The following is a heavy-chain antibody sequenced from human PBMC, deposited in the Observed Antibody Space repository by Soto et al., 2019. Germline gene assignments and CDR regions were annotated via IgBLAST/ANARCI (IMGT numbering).Heavy chain of an antibody. D-gene: IGHD1-26*01. CDR2: TWHDGSNK. Sequence: QQQLVESGGGVVQPGRSLRLSCTSSGFTLRSSAIHWVRQAPGKGLEAVAFTWHDGSNKYYADSVKGRFTASRDSSNDVLYLQMDNLRDADTAVYYCARDSSGSIDLWGKGTLVTVSS. J-gene: IGHJ5*02. CDR1: GFTLRSSA. V-gene: IGHV3-33*01. CDR3: ARDSSGSIDL.